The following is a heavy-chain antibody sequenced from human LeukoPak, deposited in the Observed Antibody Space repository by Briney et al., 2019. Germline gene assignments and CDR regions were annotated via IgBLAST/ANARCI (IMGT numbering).Heavy chain of an antibody. CDR1: GGTFSSYA. CDR2: IIPIFGTA. D-gene: IGHD2-2*03. J-gene: IGHJ3*02. CDR3: ARDGYCSSTSCSVDAFDI. V-gene: IGHV1-69*05. Sequence: SVKVSCKASGGTFSSYAISWVRQAPGQGLEWMGGIIPIFGTANYAQKFQGRVTITTDESTSTAYMELCSLRSEDTAVYYCARDGYCSSTSCSVDAFDIWGQGTMVTVSS.